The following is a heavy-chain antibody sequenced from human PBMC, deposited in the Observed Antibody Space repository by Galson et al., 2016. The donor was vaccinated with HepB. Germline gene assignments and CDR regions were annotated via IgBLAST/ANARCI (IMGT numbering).Heavy chain of an antibody. CDR3: VRVAYTTRWEVFDY. Sequence: CAISGDSVSNNNAAWNWIRQSPSRGLEWLGRTYFRSNWYNTYAVSVKNRITVNPDTSKNQFSLHLTSVTPEDTAVYYCVRVAYTTRWEVFDYWGQGTLVIVSS. CDR2: TYFRSNWYN. CDR1: GDSVSNNNAA. J-gene: IGHJ4*02. V-gene: IGHV6-1*01. D-gene: IGHD3-16*01.